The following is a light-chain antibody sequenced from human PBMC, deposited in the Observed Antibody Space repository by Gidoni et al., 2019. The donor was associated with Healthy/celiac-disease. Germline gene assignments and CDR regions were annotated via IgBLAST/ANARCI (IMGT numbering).Light chain of an antibody. CDR3: MQALQTPPT. Sequence: DIVMTQSPLSLPVTPGEPASISCRSSQSLLHSNGYNYLDWYLQKPGQSPQLLIYLGSNRASGVPDRFSGSGSGKDFTLKISRVEAEDVGVYYCMQALQTPPTFXQXTKVEIK. J-gene: IGKJ1*01. V-gene: IGKV2-28*01. CDR1: QSLLHSNGYNY. CDR2: LGS.